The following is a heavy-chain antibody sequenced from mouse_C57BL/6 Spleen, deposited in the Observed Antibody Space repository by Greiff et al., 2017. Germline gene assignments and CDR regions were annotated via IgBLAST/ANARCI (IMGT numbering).Heavy chain of an antibody. CDR1: GFNIKDDY. CDR3: TTGDYSNFSFAY. J-gene: IGHJ3*01. D-gene: IGHD2-5*01. V-gene: IGHV14-4*01. CDR2: IDPENGDT. Sequence: EVQRVESGAELVRPGASVKLSCTASGFNIKDDYMHWVKQRPEQGLEWIGWIDPENGDTEYASKFQGKATITADTSSNTAYLQLSSLTSEDTAVYYCTTGDYSNFSFAYWGQGTLVTVSA.